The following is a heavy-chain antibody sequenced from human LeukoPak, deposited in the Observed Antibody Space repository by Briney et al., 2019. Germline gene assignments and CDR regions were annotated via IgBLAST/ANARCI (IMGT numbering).Heavy chain of an antibody. CDR1: GFTFSNAW. CDR3: TTDYYDSSGYRPFHAFDI. D-gene: IGHD3-22*01. Sequence: GGSLRLSCAASGFTFSNAWMSWVRQAPGKGLEWVGRIKSKTDGGTTDYAAPVKGRFTISRDDSKNTLYLQMNSLKTEDTAVYYCTTDYYDSSGYRPFHAFDIWGQGTMVTVSS. J-gene: IGHJ3*02. CDR2: IKSKTDGGTT. V-gene: IGHV3-15*01.